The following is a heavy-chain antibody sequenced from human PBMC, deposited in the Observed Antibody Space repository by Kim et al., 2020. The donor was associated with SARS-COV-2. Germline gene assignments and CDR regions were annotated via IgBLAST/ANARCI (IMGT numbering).Heavy chain of an antibody. Sequence: GGSLRLSCAASGFTFSSYGMHWVRQAPGKGLEWVAVIWYDGSNKYYADSVKGRFTISRDNSKNTLYLQMNSLRAEDTAVYYCANLIVGAPQGYGMDVWGQGTTVTVSS. CDR1: GFTFSSYG. V-gene: IGHV3-33*06. CDR3: ANLIVGAPQGYGMDV. D-gene: IGHD1-26*01. J-gene: IGHJ6*02. CDR2: IWYDGSNK.